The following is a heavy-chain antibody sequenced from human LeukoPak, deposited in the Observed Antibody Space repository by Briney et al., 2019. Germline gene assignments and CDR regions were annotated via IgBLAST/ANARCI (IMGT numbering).Heavy chain of an antibody. Sequence: SETLSLTCAVYGGSFSGYYWSWIRQPPGKGLEWIGEISHSGSTSYNPSLKSRVTISVDTSKNQFSLKLSSVTAADTAVYYCARGRGYCSGGSCQASYFDYWGQGTLVTVSS. CDR2: ISHSGST. J-gene: IGHJ4*02. V-gene: IGHV4-34*01. D-gene: IGHD2-15*01. CDR1: GGSFSGYY. CDR3: ARGRGYCSGGSCQASYFDY.